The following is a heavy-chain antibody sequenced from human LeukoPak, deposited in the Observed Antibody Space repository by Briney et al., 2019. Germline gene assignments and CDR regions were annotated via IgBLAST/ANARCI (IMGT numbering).Heavy chain of an antibody. J-gene: IGHJ4*02. V-gene: IGHV1-69*04. Sequence: SVKVSCKSSGGTFSSYAIGWVRPAPGQGLEWMGRIIPILGIANYAQKFQGRVTITADKSTSTAYMELSSLRSEDTGVYYCARVPDGSRKADYGDYVGIDYWGQGTLVTVSS. D-gene: IGHD4-17*01. CDR2: IIPILGIA. CDR3: ARVPDGSRKADYGDYVGIDY. CDR1: GGTFSSYA.